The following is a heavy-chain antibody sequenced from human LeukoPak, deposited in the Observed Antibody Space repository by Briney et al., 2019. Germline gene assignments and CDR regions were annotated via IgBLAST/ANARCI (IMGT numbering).Heavy chain of an antibody. CDR2: IYPGDSDT. J-gene: IGHJ4*02. CDR1: GSNFTNYW. V-gene: IGHV5-51*01. Sequence: GESLQISCKGSGSNFTNYWIGWVRQMPGKGLEWMGIIYPGDSDTRYSPSFQGQVSISVDKSINTAYLQWSSLRASDTAMYYCAKHGVVGAPFYFDYWGQGTLVTVSS. CDR3: AKHGVVGAPFYFDY. D-gene: IGHD1-26*01.